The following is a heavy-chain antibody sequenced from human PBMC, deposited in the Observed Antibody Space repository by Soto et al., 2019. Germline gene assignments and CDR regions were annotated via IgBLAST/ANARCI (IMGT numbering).Heavy chain of an antibody. CDR1: GGSFSGYY. V-gene: IGHV4-34*01. CDR2: INHSGST. J-gene: IGHJ4*02. CDR3: ARGGVEYGVLMVYAIFPRSGVYFDY. D-gene: IGHD2-8*01. Sequence: SETLSLTCAVYGGSFSGYYWSWIRQPPGKGLEWIGEINHSGSTNYNPSLKSRVTISVDTSKNQFSLKLSSVTAADTAVYYCARGGVEYGVLMVYAIFPRSGVYFDYWGQGTLVTVSS.